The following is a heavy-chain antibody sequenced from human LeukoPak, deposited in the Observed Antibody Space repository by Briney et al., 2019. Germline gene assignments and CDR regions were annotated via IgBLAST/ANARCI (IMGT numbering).Heavy chain of an antibody. CDR1: GYTFTSYG. CDR2: ISAYNGNT. J-gene: IGHJ5*02. CDR3: ARVGVVVPAAMLIGINWFDP. V-gene: IGHV1-18*01. Sequence: ASVKVSCKASGYTFTSYGISWVRQAPGPGLEWMGWISAYNGNTNYAQKLQGRVTMTTDTSTSTAYMELRSLRSDDTAVYYCARVGVVVPAAMLIGINWFDPWGQGTLVTVSS. D-gene: IGHD2-2*01.